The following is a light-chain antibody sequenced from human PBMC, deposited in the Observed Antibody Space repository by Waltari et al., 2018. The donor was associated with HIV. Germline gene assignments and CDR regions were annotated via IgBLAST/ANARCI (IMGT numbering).Light chain of an antibody. CDR3: QKYNSAPYT. J-gene: IGKJ2*01. CDR2: GAS. V-gene: IGKV1-27*01. Sequence: DIRMTQSPSSLSASVGDRVTLTCRASQGISSYLAWYQEKPGEAPKLLIYGASTLQSGVPSRFSGSGSGTNFTLIISSLQPEDVATYYGQKYNSAPYTFGQGTKLEIK. CDR1: QGISSY.